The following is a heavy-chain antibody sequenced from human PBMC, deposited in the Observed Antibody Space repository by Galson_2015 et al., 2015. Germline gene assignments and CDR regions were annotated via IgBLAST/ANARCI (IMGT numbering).Heavy chain of an antibody. CDR3: ARDRLPDVPHRNYYYYGMDV. J-gene: IGHJ6*02. CDR1: GFTFSSYG. V-gene: IGHV3-33*01. Sequence: SLRLSCAASGFTFSSYGMHWVRQAPGKGLEWVAVIWYDGSNKYYADSVKGRFTISRDNSKNTLYLQMNSLRAEDTAVYYCARDRLPDVPHRNYYYYGMDVWGQGTTVTVSS. D-gene: IGHD2-21*01. CDR2: IWYDGSNK.